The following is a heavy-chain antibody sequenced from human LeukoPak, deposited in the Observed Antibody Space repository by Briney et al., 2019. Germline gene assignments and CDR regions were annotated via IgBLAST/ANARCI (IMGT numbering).Heavy chain of an antibody. V-gene: IGHV1-2*02. CDR3: ARGVGSSWFAD. CDR1: GYSFTANY. CDR2: INPNSAAT. D-gene: IGHD6-13*01. J-gene: IGHJ5*02. Sequence: GASVKVSCKASGYSFTANYIHWVRQAPGQGLEWMGWINPNSAATSYAQNFEGRVTMTRDTSMTTHYMELSRLTSDDTAVYYCARGVGSSWFADWGQGTLVTVSS.